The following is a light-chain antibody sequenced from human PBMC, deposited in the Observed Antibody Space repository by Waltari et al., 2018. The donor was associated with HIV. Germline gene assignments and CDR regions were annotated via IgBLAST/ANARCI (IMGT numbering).Light chain of an antibody. CDR2: EGS. CDR1: SSDVGSYNL. Sequence: QSALTQPASVSGSPGQSITISCTGTSSDVGSYNLVSWYQRHPGKAPKLMIYEGSKRPSGVSNRCSGSKSGNTASLTISGLQAEDEADYYCCSYAGSSTLEVFGGGTKLTVL. V-gene: IGLV2-23*01. J-gene: IGLJ2*01. CDR3: CSYAGSSTLEV.